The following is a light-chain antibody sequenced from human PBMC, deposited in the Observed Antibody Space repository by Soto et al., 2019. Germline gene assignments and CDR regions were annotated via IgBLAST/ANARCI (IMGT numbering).Light chain of an antibody. CDR1: QSISSY. V-gene: IGKV1-39*01. J-gene: IGKJ1*01. Sequence: DIQMTQSPSSLSASVGDRVTITCRASQSISSYLNWYQQKPGKAPKLLIYAASSLQSGVPPRFSGSGSGTDFTLTISCLQSEDFATYDCQQYYSYRTFGQGTKVDIK. CDR3: QQYYSYRT. CDR2: AAS.